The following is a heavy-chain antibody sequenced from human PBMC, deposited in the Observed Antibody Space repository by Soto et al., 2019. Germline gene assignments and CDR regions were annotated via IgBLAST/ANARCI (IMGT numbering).Heavy chain of an antibody. CDR1: GDSVSSNSAG. J-gene: IGHJ4*01. D-gene: IGHD1-26*01. Sequence: PSETLSLTCAITGDSVSSNSAGWSWVRQSPSRGLEWLGRTYYRSKWYYEYAVSVRGRITINPDTSKDQYSLQLNSVTPEDTAVYFCARGEQYSGRIFDYWGQGTLVTVSS. V-gene: IGHV6-1*01. CDR3: ARGEQYSGRIFDY. CDR2: TYYRSKWYY.